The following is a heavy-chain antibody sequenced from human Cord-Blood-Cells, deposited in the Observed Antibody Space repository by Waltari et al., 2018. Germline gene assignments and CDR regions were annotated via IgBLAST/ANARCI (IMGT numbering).Heavy chain of an antibody. Sequence: EVQLVESGGGLVKPGGSLRLSCAASGFTFSSYSMNWVHQAPGKGVEWVSSISSSSSYRYYADSVKGRFTIARDNAKNSLYLQMNSLRAEDTAVYYCARLEESARWGQGTLVTVSS. CDR1: GFTFSSYS. D-gene: IGHD3-3*01. J-gene: IGHJ4*02. CDR2: ISSSSSYR. V-gene: IGHV3-21*01. CDR3: ARLEESAR.